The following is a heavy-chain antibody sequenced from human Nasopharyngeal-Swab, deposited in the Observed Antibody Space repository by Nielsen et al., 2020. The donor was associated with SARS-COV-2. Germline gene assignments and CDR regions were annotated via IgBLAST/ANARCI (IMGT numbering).Heavy chain of an antibody. J-gene: IGHJ4*02. V-gene: IGHV4-31*03. CDR1: GGSISSGGYY. CDR2: IYYSGST. D-gene: IGHD3-3*01. CDR3: ARGRSGGTLEWFQYYFDY. Sequence: SETLSLTCTVSGGSISSGGYYWSWIRQHPGKGLEWIGYIYYSGSTYYNPSLKSRVTISVDTSKNQFSLKLSSVTAADTAVYYCARGRSGGTLEWFQYYFDYWGQGTLVTVSS.